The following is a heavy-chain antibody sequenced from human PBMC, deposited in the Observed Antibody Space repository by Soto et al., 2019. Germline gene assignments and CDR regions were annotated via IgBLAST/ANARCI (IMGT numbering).Heavy chain of an antibody. Sequence: SETLSLTCTVSGGSISSYYWSWIRQPPGKGLEWIGYIYYSGSTNYNPSLKSRVTISVDTSKNQFSLKLSSVTAADTAVYYCARAMTTVTRTYYYYGMDVWGHGTTVTVSS. D-gene: IGHD4-17*01. CDR2: IYYSGST. V-gene: IGHV4-59*01. CDR3: ARAMTTVTRTYYYYGMDV. CDR1: GGSISSYY. J-gene: IGHJ6*02.